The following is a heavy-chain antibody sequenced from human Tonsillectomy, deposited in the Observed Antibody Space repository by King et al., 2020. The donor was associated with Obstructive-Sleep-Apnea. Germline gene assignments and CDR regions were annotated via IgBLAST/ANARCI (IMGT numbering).Heavy chain of an antibody. CDR3: ARGVGYSYGYSFDD. CDR2: LYSGGAT. J-gene: IGHJ4*02. V-gene: IGHV3-66*01. Sequence: VQLVESGGGLVQPGGSLRLSCAVSGFTVSSTYMSWVRQAPGKGLEWVSTLYSGGATDSADSVKGSFTISRDTSQNTLYLQMNSVRGEERAVKFCARGVGYSYGYSFDDWGQGTLVTVSS. CDR1: GFTVSSTY. D-gene: IGHD5-18*01.